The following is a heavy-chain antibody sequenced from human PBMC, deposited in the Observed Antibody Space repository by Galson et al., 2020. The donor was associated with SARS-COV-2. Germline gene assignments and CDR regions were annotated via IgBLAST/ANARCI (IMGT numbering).Heavy chain of an antibody. CDR3: ARNYDSNAFDI. D-gene: IGHD3-22*01. CDR2: ISYDGSNK. V-gene: IGHV3-30*01. CDR1: GFTFSSYA. Sequence: SCAASGFTFSSYAMHWVRQAPGKGLEWVAVISYDGSNKYYADSVKGRFTISRDNSKNTLYLQMNSLRAEDTAVYYCARNYDSNAFDIWGQGTMVTVSS. J-gene: IGHJ3*02.